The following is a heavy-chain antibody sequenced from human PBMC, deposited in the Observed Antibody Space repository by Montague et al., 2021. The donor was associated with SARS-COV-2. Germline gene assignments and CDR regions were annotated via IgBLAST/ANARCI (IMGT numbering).Heavy chain of an antibody. CDR3: AREIVVVTAHFDF. D-gene: IGHD2-21*02. V-gene: IGHV4-34*01. CDR1: GGSFSDYH. CDR2: INHGGST. Sequence: SETLSLTCAVYGGSFSDYHWTWIRQSPGEGLEWIGQINHGGSTKYNPSLKSRVTISIDTSKNQFSLKLTSATAADTAVYYCAREIVVVTAHFDFWGQGIVVTVSA. J-gene: IGHJ4*02.